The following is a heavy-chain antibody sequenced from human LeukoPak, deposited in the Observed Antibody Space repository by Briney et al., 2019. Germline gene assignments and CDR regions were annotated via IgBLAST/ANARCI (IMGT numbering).Heavy chain of an antibody. CDR2: IYPGDSDT. CDR1: GYSFTSYW. Sequence: GESLKISCKGSGYSFTSYWIGWVRQMPGKGLEWMGIIYPGDSDTRYSPSFQGQVTISSDKSISTAYLQWSSLKASDTAMYYCARLAPYGSGSLAFDYWGQGTLVTVSS. V-gene: IGHV5-51*01. J-gene: IGHJ4*02. CDR3: ARLAPYGSGSLAFDY. D-gene: IGHD3-10*01.